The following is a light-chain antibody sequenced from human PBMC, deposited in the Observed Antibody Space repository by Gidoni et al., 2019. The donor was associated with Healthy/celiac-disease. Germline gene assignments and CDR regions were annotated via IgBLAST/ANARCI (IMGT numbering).Light chain of an antibody. CDR1: QSVSSSY. CDR3: HQYGRSPFT. J-gene: IGKJ3*01. CDR2: GAS. V-gene: IGKV3-20*01. Sequence: IVWTQSTVTLSLSPGERATLPCRAIQSVSSSYLAWYQKKPGQAPWLLIYGASSMATGIPDRFSGRGSSTDFTLTISRLEPDDFAVYYCHQYGRSPFTFXHXTNVDIK.